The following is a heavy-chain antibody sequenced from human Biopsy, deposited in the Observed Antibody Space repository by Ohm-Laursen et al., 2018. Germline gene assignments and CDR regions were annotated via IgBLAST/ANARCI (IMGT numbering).Heavy chain of an antibody. CDR1: GFTLSSHG. J-gene: IGHJ4*02. V-gene: IGHV3-30*03. CDR3: LREAATGYYRTADF. CDR2: FSYDGVNK. Sequence: SLRLSCAASGFTLSSHGMHWVRQAPGKGLEWVAHFSYDGVNKHYADSVKGRFTISRDNSKNTLSLQMNSLRVEDTAMYYCLREAATGYYRTADFWGQGTLVAVSS. D-gene: IGHD3-9*01.